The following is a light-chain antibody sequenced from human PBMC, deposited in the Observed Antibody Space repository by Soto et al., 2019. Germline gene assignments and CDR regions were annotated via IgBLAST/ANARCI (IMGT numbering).Light chain of an antibody. CDR2: GNS. J-gene: IGLJ2*01. CDR3: HSYDSSRSGVV. V-gene: IGLV1-40*01. Sequence: QSVLTQPPSVSGAPGQRVTISCTGSSSNIGAGYDVHWYQQLPGTAPKLLIYGNSNRPSGVPDRFSGSKSGTSASLAITGLQAEEEADYYCHSYDSSRSGVVFGGGTKLTVL. CDR1: SSNIGAGYD.